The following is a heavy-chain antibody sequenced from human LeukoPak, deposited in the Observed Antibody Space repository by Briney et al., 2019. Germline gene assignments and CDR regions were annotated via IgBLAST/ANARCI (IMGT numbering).Heavy chain of an antibody. Sequence: SVKVSCKASGGTFNNYAISWVRQAPGQGPEWMGGVMPLFGTSTYAQKFQGRVTIITDDSTNTAYMEVSNLRYDDTAIYYCAATDGYIHRHPLYYLDYWGQGTLVIVSS. D-gene: IGHD5-24*01. CDR2: VMPLFGTS. V-gene: IGHV1-69*05. J-gene: IGHJ4*02. CDR1: GGTFNNYA. CDR3: AATDGYIHRHPLYYLDY.